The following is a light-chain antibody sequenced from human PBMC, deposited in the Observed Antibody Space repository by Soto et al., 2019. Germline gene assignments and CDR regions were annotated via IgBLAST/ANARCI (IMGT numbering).Light chain of an antibody. CDR1: QSISDY. CDR3: QQSHSAPFT. Sequence: DIQMTHSPFSLSASLGDRVTITCRASQSISDYLNWYQQKPGKGPKLLIFAASSLQVGVPSRFSGSGSGTDFTLTISSLQPEDFATYFCQQSHSAPFTFGPGTTVDIK. V-gene: IGKV1-39*01. CDR2: AAS. J-gene: IGKJ3*01.